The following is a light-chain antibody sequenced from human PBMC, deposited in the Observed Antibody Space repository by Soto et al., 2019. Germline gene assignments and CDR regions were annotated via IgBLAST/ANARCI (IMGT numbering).Light chain of an antibody. J-gene: IGLJ1*01. V-gene: IGLV1-44*01. CDR1: SSNIGSNT. Sequence: TISCSGSSSNIGSNTVNWYQQLPGTAPKLLIYSNNQRPSGVPDRFSGSKSGTSASLAISGLQSEDEADYYCAAWDDSLNGFYVFGTGTRSPS. CDR2: SNN. CDR3: AAWDDSLNGFYV.